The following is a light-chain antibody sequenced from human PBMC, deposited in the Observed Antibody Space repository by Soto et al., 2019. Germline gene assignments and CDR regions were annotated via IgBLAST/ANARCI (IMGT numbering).Light chain of an antibody. CDR2: GNS. J-gene: IGLJ2*01. Sequence: QSVLTQPPSASGTPGQRVTISCSGSSSNIGSNTVNWYLHLPGTAPKLLIFGNSHRPSGVPDRFSASKSGTSASLAITGLQAEDEADYYCQSYDNTLSGVVFGGGTKVTVL. V-gene: IGLV1-40*01. CDR1: SSNIGSNT. CDR3: QSYDNTLSGVV.